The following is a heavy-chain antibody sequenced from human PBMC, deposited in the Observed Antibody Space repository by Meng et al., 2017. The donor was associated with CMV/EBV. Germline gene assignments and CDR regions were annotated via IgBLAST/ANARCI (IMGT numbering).Heavy chain of an antibody. V-gene: IGHV1-8*03. CDR2: MNPNSGNT. D-gene: IGHD1-26*01. J-gene: IGHJ6*02. CDR3: ARTGKTWELLPYYYYYGMDV. Sequence: ASVKVSCKASGYTFTSYDINWVRQATGQGLEWMGWMNPNSGNTGYAQKFQGRVTITRNTSISTAYMELSSLRSEDTAVYYCARTGKTWELLPYYYYYGMDVWGQGTTVTVSS. CDR1: GYTFTSYD.